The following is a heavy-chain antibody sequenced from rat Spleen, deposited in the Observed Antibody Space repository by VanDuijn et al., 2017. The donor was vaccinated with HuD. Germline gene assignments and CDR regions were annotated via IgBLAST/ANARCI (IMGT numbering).Heavy chain of an antibody. D-gene: IGHD1-12*03. CDR2: ISSEGLSY. V-gene: IGHV5-20*01. CDR1: GFTFSDYY. Sequence: EVQLVESGGGLVQPGRSLKLSCAASGFTFSDYYMAWVRQAPTKGLEWVATISSEGLSYYYRDSVKGRFTISRDSAKSSLYLQMDSLRSEDTATYCCTTGYYDGYYLVFDYWGQGVMVTVSS. CDR3: TTGYYDGYYLVFDY. J-gene: IGHJ2*01.